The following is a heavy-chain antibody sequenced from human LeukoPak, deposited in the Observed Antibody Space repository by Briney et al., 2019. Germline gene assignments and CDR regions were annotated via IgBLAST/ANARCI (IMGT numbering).Heavy chain of an antibody. CDR3: ARLSMGYCSSTSCGRYNWFDP. D-gene: IGHD2-2*01. Sequence: GASVKVSCKASGYTFTGYYMHWVRQAPGQGLEWMGWINPNSGGTNYAQKFQGRVTMTRDTSISTAYMELSRLRSDDTAVYYCARLSMGYCSSTSCGRYNWFDPWGQGTLVTVSS. V-gene: IGHV1-2*02. CDR2: INPNSGGT. J-gene: IGHJ5*02. CDR1: GYTFTGYY.